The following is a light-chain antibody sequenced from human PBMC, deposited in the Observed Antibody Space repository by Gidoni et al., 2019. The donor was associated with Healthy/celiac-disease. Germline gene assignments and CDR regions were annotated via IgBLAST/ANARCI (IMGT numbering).Light chain of an antibody. CDR3: QQRSNWPRT. V-gene: IGKV3-11*01. J-gene: IGKJ1*01. Sequence: ELVLTQSPATLSWSPGERATLTCRASQSVSSYLAWYQQKPGQAPSLLIYDASNRATGIPARFSGSGSGTDFTLTSSSLEPEDFAVYYCQQRSNWPRTFGQGTKVEIK. CDR2: DAS. CDR1: QSVSSY.